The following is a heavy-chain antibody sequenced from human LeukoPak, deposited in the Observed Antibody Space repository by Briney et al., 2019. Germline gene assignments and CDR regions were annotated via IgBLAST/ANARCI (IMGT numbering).Heavy chain of an antibody. CDR2: INHSGST. CDR1: GGSFSGYY. V-gene: IGHV4-34*01. J-gene: IGHJ4*02. CDR3: ARKYSSSWYRPQYYSDY. Sequence: SETLSLTCDVYGGSFSGYYWSWIRQPPGKGLEWIGEINHSGSTNYNPSLKSRVTISVDTSKNQLSLKLSSVTAADTAVYYCARKYSSSWYRPQYYSDYWGQGTLVTVSS. D-gene: IGHD6-13*01.